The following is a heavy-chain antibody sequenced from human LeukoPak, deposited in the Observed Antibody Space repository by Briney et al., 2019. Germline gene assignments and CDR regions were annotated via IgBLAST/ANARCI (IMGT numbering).Heavy chain of an antibody. CDR1: GFTFSSYA. V-gene: IGHV3-30*01. CDR2: ISYDGSNK. CDR3: ASEGD. Sequence: PGRSLRLSCAASGFTFSSYAMHWVRQAPGKGLEWVAVISYDGSNKYYADSVKGRFTISRDISKNTVYLQMNSLRGDDTAMYYCASEGDWGQGTLVTVSS. J-gene: IGHJ4*02. D-gene: IGHD3-16*01.